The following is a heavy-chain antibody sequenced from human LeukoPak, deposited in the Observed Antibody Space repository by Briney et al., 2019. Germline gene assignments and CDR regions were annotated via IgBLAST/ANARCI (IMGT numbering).Heavy chain of an antibody. D-gene: IGHD6-13*01. J-gene: IGHJ6*03. CDR3: AKQQQLAGNYYYYYMDV. CDR2: ISGSGGST. CDR1: GFTFSNYA. Sequence: GGSLRLSCADSGFTFSNYAMSWVRQAPGKGLEWVSYISGSGGSTSYADSVKGRFTISRDNSKNTLYLQMNSLRAEDTAVYYCAKQQQLAGNYYYYYMDVWGKGTTVTISS. V-gene: IGHV3-23*01.